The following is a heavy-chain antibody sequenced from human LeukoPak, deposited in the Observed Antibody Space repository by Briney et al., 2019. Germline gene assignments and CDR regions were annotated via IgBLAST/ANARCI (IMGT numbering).Heavy chain of an antibody. V-gene: IGHV1-24*01. J-gene: IGHJ4*02. CDR3: ATWYYYDSSGPLDY. D-gene: IGHD3-22*01. CDR2: FDPEDGET. Sequence: GASVKVSCKVSGYTLTELSMHWVRQAPGKGLEWMGGFDPEDGETIYAQKFQGRVTMTEDTSTDTAYMELSSLRSEDTAVYYCATWYYYDSSGPLDYWGQGTLVTVSS. CDR1: GYTLTELS.